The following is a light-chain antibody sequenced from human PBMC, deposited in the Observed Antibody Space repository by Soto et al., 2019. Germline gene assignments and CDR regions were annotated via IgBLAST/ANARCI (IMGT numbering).Light chain of an antibody. V-gene: IGKV3-11*01. Sequence: EIVLTQSPATLSLSPGEGATLSCRASQSVGSYLAWYQQKPGQAPRLLIYEASKRATGIPARFSGSGSGTDFTLTISSLEPEDFAVYYCQQRSNWPRTFGQGTKVEIK. CDR2: EAS. CDR3: QQRSNWPRT. CDR1: QSVGSY. J-gene: IGKJ1*01.